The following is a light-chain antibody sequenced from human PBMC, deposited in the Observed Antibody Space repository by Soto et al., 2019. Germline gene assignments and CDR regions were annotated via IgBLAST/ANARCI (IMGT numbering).Light chain of an antibody. CDR1: SSDIGTYNY. CDR3: CPYTRSNTYV. CDR2: EVS. Sequence: QSALTQPASVSGSPGQSITISCTGTSSDIGTYNYVSWYQQHPGKAPKLMIFEVSNRPSGVSYRFSGSKSDNTASLTISGLQAEDEADYYCCPYTRSNTYVFGTGTKV. J-gene: IGLJ1*01. V-gene: IGLV2-14*01.